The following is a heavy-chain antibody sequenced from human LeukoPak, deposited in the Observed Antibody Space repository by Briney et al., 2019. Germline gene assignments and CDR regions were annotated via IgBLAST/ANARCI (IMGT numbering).Heavy chain of an antibody. D-gene: IGHD4-17*01. V-gene: IGHV1-8*01. CDR2: MNPNSGNT. CDR3: ARTDYGDYYFDY. Sequence: GASVKVSCKASGYTFTSYDINWVRQATGQGLEWMGWMNPNSGNTGYAQKFQGRVTMTTDTSTSTAYMELRSLRSDDTAVYYCARTDYGDYYFDYWGQGTLVTVSS. CDR1: GYTFTSYD. J-gene: IGHJ4*02.